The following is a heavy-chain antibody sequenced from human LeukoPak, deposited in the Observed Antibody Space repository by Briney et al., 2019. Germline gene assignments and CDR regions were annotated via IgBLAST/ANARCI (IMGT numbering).Heavy chain of an antibody. CDR2: INYDGSEK. CDR3: ARVGEMAGFDY. D-gene: IGHD5-24*01. Sequence: GGSLRLSFAASRFMFTSYWMSWVRPAPGEGRGWVANINYDGSEKYYMDSGKGRFTISRDNAKNSLYLQMNSLRAEDTAVYYCARVGEMAGFDYWGQGTLVTVSS. CDR1: RFMFTSYW. J-gene: IGHJ4*02. V-gene: IGHV3-7*05.